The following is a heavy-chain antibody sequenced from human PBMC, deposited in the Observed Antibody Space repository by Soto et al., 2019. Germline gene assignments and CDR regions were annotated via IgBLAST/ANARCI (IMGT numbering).Heavy chain of an antibody. CDR2: IYYSGNT. V-gene: IGHV4-59*01. CDR1: GGSIRNYY. Sequence: QVQLQESGPGLVKPSETLSLTCTVSGGSIRNYYWSWIRQPPGKGLEWIGYIYYSGNTNYNPSLKSRVTISVATSKNQFSLKLSSVTAADTAVYYCARGNGYNFDGWFDPWGQGTLVTVSS. J-gene: IGHJ5*02. CDR3: ARGNGYNFDGWFDP. D-gene: IGHD5-12*01.